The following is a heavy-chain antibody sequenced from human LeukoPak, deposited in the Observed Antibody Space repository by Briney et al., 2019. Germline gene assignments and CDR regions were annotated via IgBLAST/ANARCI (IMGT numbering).Heavy chain of an antibody. Sequence: SEALSLTCTVSGGSISSGGYYWSWIRQHPGKGLEWIGYIYYSGSTYYNPSLKSRVTISVDTSKNQFSLKLSSVTAADTAVYYCSGGFSFDYWGQGTLVTVSS. CDR1: GGSISSGGYY. D-gene: IGHD6-19*01. J-gene: IGHJ4*02. CDR3: SGGFSFDY. CDR2: IYYSGST. V-gene: IGHV4-31*03.